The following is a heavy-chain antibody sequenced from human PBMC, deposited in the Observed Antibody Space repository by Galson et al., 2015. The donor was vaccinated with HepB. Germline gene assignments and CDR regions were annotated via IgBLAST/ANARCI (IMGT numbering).Heavy chain of an antibody. D-gene: IGHD6-19*01. J-gene: IGHJ3*02. Sequence: ETLSLTCPVSGGSISSYYWSWIRQPPGKGLEWIGYIYYSGSTNYNSSLKGRVTISLDTSKNQFSLNLNSVTAADTAVYYCARRGESSGWTRGAFDIWGQGTMVTVSS. V-gene: IGHV4-59*08. CDR2: IYYSGST. CDR3: ARRGESSGWTRGAFDI. CDR1: GGSISSYY.